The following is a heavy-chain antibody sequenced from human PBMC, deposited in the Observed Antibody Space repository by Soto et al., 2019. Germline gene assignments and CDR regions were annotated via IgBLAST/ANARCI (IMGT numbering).Heavy chain of an antibody. V-gene: IGHV3-23*01. J-gene: IGHJ4*02. CDR3: AKAYDNNGDSPFSH. Sequence: EVHLLESGGGLVQPGGSLRLSCAASGFTFSSYAMSWVRQAPGKGLEWVSTISGSGISTYHADSVKGRFTISRDNSKNTLFLQMNSLRAEDTAIYYCAKAYDNNGDSPFSHWGQGTLVTVSS. D-gene: IGHD3-22*01. CDR1: GFTFSSYA. CDR2: ISGSGIST.